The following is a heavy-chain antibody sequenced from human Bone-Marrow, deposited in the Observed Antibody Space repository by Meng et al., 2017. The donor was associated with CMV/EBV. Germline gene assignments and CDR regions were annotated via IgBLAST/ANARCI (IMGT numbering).Heavy chain of an antibody. V-gene: IGHV3-30*02. CDR2: IRYDGSNK. CDR3: AKDVLTVSLYYYYGMDV. Sequence: GESLKISCAASGFTFSSYGMHWVRQAPGKGLEWVAFIRYDGSNKYYADSVKGRFTISRDNSKNTLYLQMNSLRAEDTAVYYCAKDVLTVSLYYYYGMDVWGQGPTVTGSS. J-gene: IGHJ6*01. D-gene: IGHD4-11*01. CDR1: GFTFSSYG.